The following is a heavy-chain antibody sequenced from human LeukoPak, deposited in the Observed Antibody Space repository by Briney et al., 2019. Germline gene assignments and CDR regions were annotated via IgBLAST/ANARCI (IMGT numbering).Heavy chain of an antibody. CDR1: GFTFSSYA. CDR3: AKAPTYYYDSSVLDF. D-gene: IGHD3-22*01. J-gene: IGHJ4*02. CDR2: ISDSGGST. V-gene: IGHV3-23*01. Sequence: GGSLRLSCAASGFTFSSYAMSWVRQAPGKGREWVSGISDSGGSTSYADSVKGRFAISRDNSKNTLYLQMNSLRAEDTAVYYCAKAPTYYYDSSVLDFWGQGTLVTVSS.